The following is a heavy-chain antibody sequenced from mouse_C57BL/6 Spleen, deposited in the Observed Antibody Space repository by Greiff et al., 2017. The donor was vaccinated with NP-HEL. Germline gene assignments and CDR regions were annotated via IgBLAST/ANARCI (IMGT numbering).Heavy chain of an antibody. CDR2: ISSGSSTI. V-gene: IGHV5-17*01. Sequence: EVQGVESGGGLVKPGGSLKLSCAASGFTFSDYGMHWVRQAPEKGLEWVAYISSGSSTIYYADTVKGRFTISRDNAKNTLFLQMNSLRSEDTAMYYCAREYLGPIYYDSAWFAYWGQGTLVTVSA. J-gene: IGHJ3*01. D-gene: IGHD2-4*01. CDR3: AREYLGPIYYDSAWFAY. CDR1: GFTFSDYG.